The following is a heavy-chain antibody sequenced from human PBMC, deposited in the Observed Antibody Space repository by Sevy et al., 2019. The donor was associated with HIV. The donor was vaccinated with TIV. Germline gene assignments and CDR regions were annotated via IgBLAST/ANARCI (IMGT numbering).Heavy chain of an antibody. CDR2: IYGDGTT. CDR1: GFTVSINY. J-gene: IGHJ4*02. V-gene: IGHV3-66*01. Sequence: GGSLRLSCSASGFTVSINYMTWVRQAPGKGLEWVSVIYGDGTTHHGDSVKGRFTISRDNSENTLYPQMNSLRVEDTAVYYCARGKGGYGYGLNYWGQGTLVTVSS. CDR3: ARGKGGYGYGLNY. D-gene: IGHD5-18*01.